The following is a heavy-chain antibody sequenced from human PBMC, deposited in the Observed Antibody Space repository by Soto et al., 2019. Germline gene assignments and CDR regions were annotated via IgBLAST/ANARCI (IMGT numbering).Heavy chain of an antibody. CDR1: GGSVRSGSYY. Sequence: PSETLSLTCTVSGGSVRSGSYYWNWLRQPPGKGLEWIGYVYYTGSTGYNPSLKSRVTISVDTSKNQFSLKLNSVTAADTAVYYCARGDSSSLYEGNWFDPWGQGTLVTVSS. J-gene: IGHJ5*02. V-gene: IGHV4-61*01. D-gene: IGHD6-13*01. CDR2: VYYTGST. CDR3: ARGDSSSLYEGNWFDP.